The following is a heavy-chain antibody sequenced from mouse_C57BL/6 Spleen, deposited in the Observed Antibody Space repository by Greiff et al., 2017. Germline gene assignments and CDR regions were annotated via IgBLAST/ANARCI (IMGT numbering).Heavy chain of an antibody. J-gene: IGHJ4*01. CDR2: ILPGSGST. V-gene: IGHV1-9*01. CDR1: GYTFTGYW. Sequence: QVQLQQSGAELMKPGASVKLSCKATGYTFTGYWIEWVKQRPGHGLEWIGEILPGSGSTNYNEQVKGKATFTADPSSNTAYMQLSSLTTEDSAIYYWARGDMRRNYAMDDGGQGTSVTVSS. D-gene: IGHD2-13*01. CDR3: ARGDMRRNYAMDD.